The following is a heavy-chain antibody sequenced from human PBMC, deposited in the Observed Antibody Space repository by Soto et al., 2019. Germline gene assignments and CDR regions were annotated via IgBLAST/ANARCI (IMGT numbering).Heavy chain of an antibody. J-gene: IGHJ4*02. V-gene: IGHV1-18*04. Sequence: QLVQSGAEVKKPGASVKVSCKASGYTFTTSGFNWVRQAPGQGLEWRGWISAKSGNTKYAQKLQGRVTMTTDTSTSTVYMELKSLTSDDTAIYYCTRAGASDWNYVSTSSWGQGTLVTVSS. D-gene: IGHD1-7*01. CDR2: ISAKSGNT. CDR3: TRAGASDWNYVSTSS. CDR1: GYTFTTSG.